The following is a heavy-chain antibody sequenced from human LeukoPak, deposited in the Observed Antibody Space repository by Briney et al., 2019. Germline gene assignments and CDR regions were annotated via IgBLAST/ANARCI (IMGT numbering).Heavy chain of an antibody. Sequence: ETLSLTCTVSGGSISSYYWSWIRQPPGKGLEWVSAISGSGGSTYYADSVKGRFTISRDNSKNTLYLQMNSLRAEDTAVYYCAKDQGGWYFFDYWGQGTLVTVSS. CDR1: GGSISSYY. D-gene: IGHD6-19*01. V-gene: IGHV3-23*01. CDR3: AKDQGGWYFFDY. CDR2: ISGSGGST. J-gene: IGHJ4*02.